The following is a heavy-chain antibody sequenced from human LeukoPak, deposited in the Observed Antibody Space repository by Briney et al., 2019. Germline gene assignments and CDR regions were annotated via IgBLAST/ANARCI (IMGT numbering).Heavy chain of an antibody. CDR1: GFTFSSYG. CDR3: AKDTDYYDSSGYYGPNY. J-gene: IGHJ4*02. D-gene: IGHD3-22*01. CDR2: IRYDGSNK. Sequence: GGSLRLSCAASGFTFSSYGMHWVRQAPGKGLEWVAFIRYDGSNKYYADSVKDRFTISRDNSKNTLYLQMNSLRAEDTAVYYCAKDTDYYDSSGYYGPNYWGQGTLVTVSS. V-gene: IGHV3-30*02.